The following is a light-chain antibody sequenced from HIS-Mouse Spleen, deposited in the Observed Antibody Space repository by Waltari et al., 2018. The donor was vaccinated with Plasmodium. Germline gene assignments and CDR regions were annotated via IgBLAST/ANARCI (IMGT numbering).Light chain of an antibody. CDR2: YYSDSDK. J-gene: IGLJ3*02. CDR3: MIWPSNASGV. V-gene: IGLV5-37*01. CDR1: SDINVGSCN. Sequence: QPVLTQPPSSSASPGESARLTCTLPSDINVGSCNLNCHQQKPGSPPRYLLYYYSDSDKGQGSGVPSRFSGSKDASAKTGILLISGLQSEDEADYYCMIWPSNASGVFGGGTKLTVL.